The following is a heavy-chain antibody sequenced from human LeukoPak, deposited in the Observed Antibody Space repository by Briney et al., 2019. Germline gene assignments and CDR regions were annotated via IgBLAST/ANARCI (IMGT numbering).Heavy chain of an antibody. V-gene: IGHV4-59*01. CDR1: GGSISSYY. D-gene: IGHD2-2*01. CDR2: IYYSGST. J-gene: IGHJ4*02. CDR3: ARAVPAATLYYFDY. Sequence: SETLSLTCTVSGGSISSYYWSWIRQPPGKGLEWIGYIYYSGSTNYNPSLKSRVTISVDTSKNQFSLKLSSVTAADTAVYYCARAVPAATLYYFDYWGQGTLVTVSS.